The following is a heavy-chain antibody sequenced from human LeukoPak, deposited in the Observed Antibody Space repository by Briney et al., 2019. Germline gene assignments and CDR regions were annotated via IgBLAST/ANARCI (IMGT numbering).Heavy chain of an antibody. J-gene: IGHJ5*02. V-gene: IGHV3-74*01. D-gene: IGHD3-16*01. Sequence: PGGSLRLSCAASGFTFSTYWMHWVRQAPGKGLVWVSRINSDGSSTSYADSVKGRFTISRDNAKSTLYLQMNSLRAEDTAVYYCARALFLGDWFDPWGQGTLVTASS. CDR3: ARALFLGDWFDP. CDR1: GFTFSTYW. CDR2: INSDGSST.